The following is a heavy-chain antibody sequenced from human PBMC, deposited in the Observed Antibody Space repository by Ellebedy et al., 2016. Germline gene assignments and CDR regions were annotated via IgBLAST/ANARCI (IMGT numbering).Heavy chain of an antibody. CDR2: ISGSGGSR. CDR1: GFTFTTFA. Sequence: GESLKISXAASGFTFTTFAMSWVRQAPGKGLEWVSSISGSGGSRFYADSVTGRFTVSRDKSKNTLNLEMNNLRPEDTAVYYCAKDWGTDDSQNWFASWGQGTLVTVSS. J-gene: IGHJ5*01. CDR3: AKDWGTDDSQNWFAS. D-gene: IGHD3-16*01. V-gene: IGHV3-23*01.